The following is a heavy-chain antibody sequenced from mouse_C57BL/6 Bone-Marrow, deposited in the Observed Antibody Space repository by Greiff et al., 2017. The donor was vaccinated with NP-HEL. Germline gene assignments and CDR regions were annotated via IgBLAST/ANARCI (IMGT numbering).Heavy chain of an antibody. CDR1: GFNIKNTY. CDR3: ARSYYYGRSYVWFAY. Sequence: EVQLQQSVAELVRPGASVKLSCTASGFNIKNTYMHWVKQRPDQGLEWIGRIDPANGNTTYAPKFQGKATLTADTSSNTAYLQLSSLTSEDTAIYYFARSYYYGRSYVWFAYWGQGTLVTVSA. J-gene: IGHJ3*01. CDR2: IDPANGNT. D-gene: IGHD1-1*01. V-gene: IGHV14-3*01.